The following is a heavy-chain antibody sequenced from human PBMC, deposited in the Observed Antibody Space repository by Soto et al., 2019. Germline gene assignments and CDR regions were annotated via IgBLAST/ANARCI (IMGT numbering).Heavy chain of an antibody. CDR1: GGTFSSYA. Sequence: SVKVSCKASGGTFSSYAISWVRQAPGQGLEWMGGIIPIFGTANYAQKFQGRVTITADESTSTAYMELSSLRSEDTAVYYCARDLYSFSCYYYGMDVWGQGTTVTVSS. D-gene: IGHD1-26*01. V-gene: IGHV1-69*13. CDR2: IIPIFGTA. CDR3: ARDLYSFSCYYYGMDV. J-gene: IGHJ6*02.